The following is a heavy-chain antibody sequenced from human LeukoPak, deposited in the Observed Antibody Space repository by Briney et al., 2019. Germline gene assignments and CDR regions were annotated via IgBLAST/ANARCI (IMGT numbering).Heavy chain of an antibody. Sequence: ASVKVSCKASGGTFSSYAISWVRQAPGQGLERMGGIIPIFGTANYAQKFQGRVTITADESTSTAYMELSSLRSEDTAVYYCAREGYSSSFLGIDYWGQGTLVTVSS. D-gene: IGHD6-13*01. CDR1: GGTFSSYA. J-gene: IGHJ4*02. CDR2: IIPIFGTA. V-gene: IGHV1-69*13. CDR3: AREGYSSSFLGIDY.